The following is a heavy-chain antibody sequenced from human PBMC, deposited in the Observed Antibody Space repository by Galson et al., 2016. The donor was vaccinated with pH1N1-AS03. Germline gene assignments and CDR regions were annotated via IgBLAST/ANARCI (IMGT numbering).Heavy chain of an antibody. J-gene: IGHJ6*02. CDR2: INTDSGVT. CDR3: SRVPRGPCTSATCPTTYYFGRDV. D-gene: IGHD2-2*01. Sequence: SVKVSCKASGYIFTGFYVHWVRQAPGQGLEWMGWINTDSGVTNYAQKFEAWVTMTRDTSVSTAYMELYGLNSDDTAVYFCSRVPRGPCTSATCPTTYYFGRDVWGQGTTVIVSS. CDR1: GYIFTGFY. V-gene: IGHV1-2*04.